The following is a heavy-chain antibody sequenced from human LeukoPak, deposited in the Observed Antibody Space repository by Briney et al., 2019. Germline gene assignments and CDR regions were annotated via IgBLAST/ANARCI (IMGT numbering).Heavy chain of an antibody. CDR2: IIPIFGTA. V-gene: IGHV1-69*05. CDR1: GGTFSSYA. Sequence: SVKVSCKASGGTFSSYAISWVRQAPGQGLEWMGGIIPIFGTANYAQKFQGRVTITTDESTSTACMELSSLRSEDTAVYYCATPLRPSYYYYYYMDVWGKGTTVTVSS. D-gene: IGHD3-16*01. CDR3: ATPLRPSYYYYYYMDV. J-gene: IGHJ6*03.